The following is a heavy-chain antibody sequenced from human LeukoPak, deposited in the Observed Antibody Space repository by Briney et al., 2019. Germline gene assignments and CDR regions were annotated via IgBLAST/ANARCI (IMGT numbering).Heavy chain of an antibody. J-gene: IGHJ4*02. D-gene: IGHD5-12*01. V-gene: IGHV4-4*07. CDR1: GASISSSY. Sequence: SSETLSLTCTVSGASISSSYWSWIRQPAGKGLEWIGRIYTSGSTNYNPSLKSRVTMSVDTSKNQFSLQLSSVTAADTAVYYCARANTYDGFYFDYWGQGTLVTVSS. CDR2: IYTSGST. CDR3: ARANTYDGFYFDY.